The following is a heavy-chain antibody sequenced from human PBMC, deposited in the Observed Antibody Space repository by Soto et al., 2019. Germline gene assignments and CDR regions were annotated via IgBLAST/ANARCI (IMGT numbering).Heavy chain of an antibody. CDR2: INPNNGDT. Sequence: ASVKVSCKASGYTFTGYYMHWVRQAPGQGLEWMGWINPNNGDTNYAQKFQGRVSMTRDTSTSTAYMELSSLRFDDTAVYYCARHSGYDYVFDYWGQGTLVTVPS. CDR3: ARHSGYDYVFDY. V-gene: IGHV1-2*02. J-gene: IGHJ4*02. D-gene: IGHD5-12*01. CDR1: GYTFTGYY.